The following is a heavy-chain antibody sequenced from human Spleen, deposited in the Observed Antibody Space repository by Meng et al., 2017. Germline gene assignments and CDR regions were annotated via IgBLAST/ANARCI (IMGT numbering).Heavy chain of an antibody. CDR1: GGSFSGYY. D-gene: IGHD2-21*01. V-gene: IGHV4-34*01. Sequence: SETLSLTCAVYGGSFSGYYWSWIRQPPGKGLEWIGEINHSGSTNYNPSLKSRVTISVDTSKNQFSLKLSSVTAANTAVYYCARDLVGCYFDYWGQGTLVTVSS. CDR3: ARDLVGCYFDY. J-gene: IGHJ4*02. CDR2: INHSGST.